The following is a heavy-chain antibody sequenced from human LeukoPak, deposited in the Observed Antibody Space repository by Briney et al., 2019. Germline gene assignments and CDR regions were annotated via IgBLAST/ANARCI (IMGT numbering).Heavy chain of an antibody. CDR2: IYPGDSDS. CDR1: GHIFTNYW. V-gene: IGHV5-51*01. D-gene: IGHD5-24*01. J-gene: IGHJ3*02. Sequence: GESLKISCKASGHIFTNYWIASVRQMPGKGLEWMGIIYPGDSDSRYSPSFQGHVTISADKSISTAYLQWSSLKASDTAMYYCARHGVEGYNGASHIWGQGTMVTVSS. CDR3: ARHGVEGYNGASHI.